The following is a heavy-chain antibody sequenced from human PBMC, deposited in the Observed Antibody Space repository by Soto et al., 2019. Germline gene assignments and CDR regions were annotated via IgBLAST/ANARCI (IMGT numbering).Heavy chain of an antibody. J-gene: IGHJ3*02. D-gene: IGHD2-15*01. Sequence: GGSLRLSCAASGFTFSNAWMNWVRQAPGKGLEWVGRIKSKTDGGTTDYAASVKGRFTISRDDSKNTLYLQMNSLKTEDTAVYYCTTEPDCSGGSCYSHIWGQGTMVTVSS. CDR1: GFTFSNAW. CDR3: TTEPDCSGGSCYSHI. V-gene: IGHV3-15*07. CDR2: IKSKTDGGTT.